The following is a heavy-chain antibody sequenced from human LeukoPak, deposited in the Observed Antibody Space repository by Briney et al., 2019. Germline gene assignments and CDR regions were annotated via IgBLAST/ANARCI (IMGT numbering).Heavy chain of an antibody. V-gene: IGHV3-53*01. J-gene: IGHJ4*02. D-gene: IGHD5-18*01. Sequence: GGSLRLSCAASGFNVSSNYMSWVRQAPGKGLEWVSVIYSGGSTYYADSVKGRFTISRHNSKNTLYLQMNSLKTEDTAVYYCKTELRAAMADFEYWGQGTLVTVSS. CDR3: KTELRAAMADFEY. CDR2: IYSGGST. CDR1: GFNVSSNY.